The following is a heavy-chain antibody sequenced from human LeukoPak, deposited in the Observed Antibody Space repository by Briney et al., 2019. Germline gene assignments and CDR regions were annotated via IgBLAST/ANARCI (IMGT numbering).Heavy chain of an antibody. CDR3: AREDIVVVPAARPLRPPYGMDV. CDR2: ISSSSSYI. J-gene: IGHJ6*02. Sequence: GGPLRLSCAASGFTFSSYSMNWVRQAPGKGLEWVSSISSSSSYIYYADSVKGRFTISRDNAKNSLYLQMNSLRAEDTAVYYCAREDIVVVPAARPLRPPYGMDVWGQGTTVTVSS. D-gene: IGHD2-2*01. CDR1: GFTFSSYS. V-gene: IGHV3-21*01.